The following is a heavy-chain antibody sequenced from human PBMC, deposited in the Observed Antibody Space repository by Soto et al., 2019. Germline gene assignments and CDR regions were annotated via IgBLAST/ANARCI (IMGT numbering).Heavy chain of an antibody. D-gene: IGHD3-10*01. V-gene: IGHV4-30-4*01. CDR2: IHYSGST. Sequence: QVQLQESGPGPVQPSQTLSLTCTVSGGSISSGDYYWSWIRQPPGKGLELIGYIHYSGSTYYHPSLNSRFTLSVDTSKTPFSLKLSSVPAADTPVYYCARGGGVGYWGQGTLVTVSS. CDR1: GGSISSGDYY. CDR3: ARGGGVGY. J-gene: IGHJ4*02.